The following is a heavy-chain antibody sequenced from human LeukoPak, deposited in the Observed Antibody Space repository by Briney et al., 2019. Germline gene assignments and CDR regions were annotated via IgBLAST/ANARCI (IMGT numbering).Heavy chain of an antibody. D-gene: IGHD5-18*01. Sequence: ASVKVSCKASGYTFTSYAMNWVRQAPGQGLEWMGWINPNSGGTNYAQKFQGRVTMTRDTSISTAYMELSRLRSDDTAVYYCARVKVRGYSKSMGYWGQGTLVTVSS. CDR3: ARVKVRGYSKSMGY. V-gene: IGHV1-2*02. J-gene: IGHJ4*02. CDR2: INPNSGGT. CDR1: GYTFTSYA.